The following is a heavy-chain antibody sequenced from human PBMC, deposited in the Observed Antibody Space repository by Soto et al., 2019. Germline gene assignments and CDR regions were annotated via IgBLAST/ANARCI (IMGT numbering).Heavy chain of an antibody. J-gene: IGHJ4*02. Sequence: PGGSLRLSCAASGFTFSSYAMSWVRQSPGKGLEWVSAISGSGGSTYYADSVKGRFTISRDNSKNTLYLQMNSLRAEDTAVYYCANLRGWFGEFVNYWGQGTLVTVSS. CDR3: ANLRGWFGEFVNY. CDR2: ISGSGGST. V-gene: IGHV3-23*01. CDR1: GFTFSSYA. D-gene: IGHD3-10*01.